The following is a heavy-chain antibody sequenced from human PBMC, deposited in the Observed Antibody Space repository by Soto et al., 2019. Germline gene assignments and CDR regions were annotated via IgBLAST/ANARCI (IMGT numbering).Heavy chain of an antibody. CDR1: GYSFTSYW. D-gene: IGHD3-10*01. Sequence: GESLKISFDRSGYSFTSYWIGWGLQRPGEGLEWMGIIYPGDSDTRYCPSFQGQVTISADRSISTAYLQWSSLKATDTAMYYCARGSQGVTLYCFDYWGQGTLVTVSS. CDR2: IYPGDSDT. V-gene: IGHV5-51*01. J-gene: IGHJ4*02. CDR3: ARGSQGVTLYCFDY.